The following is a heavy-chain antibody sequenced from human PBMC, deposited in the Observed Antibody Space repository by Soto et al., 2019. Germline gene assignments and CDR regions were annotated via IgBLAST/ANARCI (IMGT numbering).Heavy chain of an antibody. CDR3: ARGRFISKGYDSGWYIAH. D-gene: IGHD6-19*01. CDR2: MNPDSGST. Sequence: ASVKVSCKPSGYPFTSYHVNWVRQAPGQGLEWMGWMNPDSGSTDYALKFQGRLTMTRNTSRSTAYLELRSLTSEDKAIYYCARGRFISKGYDSGWYIAHWGQGTQVTVAS. CDR1: GYPFTSYH. J-gene: IGHJ5*02. V-gene: IGHV1-8*01.